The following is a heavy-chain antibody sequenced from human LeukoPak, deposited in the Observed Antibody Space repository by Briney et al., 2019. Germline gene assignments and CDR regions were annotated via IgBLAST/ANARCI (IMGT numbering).Heavy chain of an antibody. CDR1: GFTFSSFW. D-gene: IGHD3-22*01. CDR2: IKLDGSEK. CDR3: ARQKYYSDANGFSKGHFGF. J-gene: IGHJ4*01. V-gene: IGHV3-7*01. Sequence: GGSLRLSCAASGFTFSSFWMNWVRQAPGKGLEWMGSIKLDGSEKKYVESVKGRCTISRDNAKNSLYLQMNSLRAEDTAVYYCARQKYYSDANGFSKGHFGFLGQGHLVNGSS.